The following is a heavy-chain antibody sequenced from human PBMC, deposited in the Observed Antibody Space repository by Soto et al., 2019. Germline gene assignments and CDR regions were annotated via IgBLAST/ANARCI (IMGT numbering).Heavy chain of an antibody. V-gene: IGHV3-15*01. CDR3: TTPDYYDSRKSYSDY. Sequence: GGPLRVSWAAAGFTFGNAGVSWVRQAPGKRLEWVGRIKSKTDGGTTDYAAPVKGRFTISRDDSKNTLYLQMNSLKTEDTAVYYCTTPDYYDSRKSYSDYWGQGTLVTVSS. J-gene: IGHJ4*02. CDR2: IKSKTDGGTT. D-gene: IGHD3-22*01. CDR1: GFTFGNAG.